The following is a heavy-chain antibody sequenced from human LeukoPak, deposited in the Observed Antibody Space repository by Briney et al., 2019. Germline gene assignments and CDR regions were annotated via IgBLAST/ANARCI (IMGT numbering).Heavy chain of an antibody. CDR3: ARVVLGFSSGGLRGVPNYFDY. CDR1: GGYISSGSYY. V-gene: IGHV4-61*02. Sequence: SQTLSLTCTVSGGYISSGSYYWSWIRQPAGKGLEWIGRMYTSGSHNYNPSLNSRVNISANTSKNQSYLKLSSVTAANTAVYFCARVVLGFSSGGLRGVPNYFDYWGQGTLATVPS. D-gene: IGHD6-19*01. J-gene: IGHJ4*02. CDR2: MYTSGSH.